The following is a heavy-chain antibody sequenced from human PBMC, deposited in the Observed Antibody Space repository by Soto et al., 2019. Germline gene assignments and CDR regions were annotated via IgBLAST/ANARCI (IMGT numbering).Heavy chain of an antibody. Sequence: SQTLSLTCAIPGDSVSSISAAWNWIRHSPSRGLEWLGRTYYRSKWFNDYAVSVKSRITINPDTSKNQFSLQLNSVTPEDTAVYYCARGSYYSGWVWGQGTLVTSPQ. D-gene: IGHD6-19*01. J-gene: IGHJ4*02. CDR1: GDSVSSISAA. CDR3: ARGSYYSGWV. CDR2: TYYRSKWFN. V-gene: IGHV6-1*01.